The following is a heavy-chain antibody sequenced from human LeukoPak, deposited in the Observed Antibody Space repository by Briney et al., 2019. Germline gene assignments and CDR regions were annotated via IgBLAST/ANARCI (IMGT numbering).Heavy chain of an antibody. CDR1: GGSISSYY. CDR2: IYYSGST. CDR3: ARFSSYCFDY. V-gene: IGHV4-59*08. J-gene: IGHJ4*02. Sequence: SETLSLTCTVSGGSISSYYWSWIRQPPGKGLEWIGYIYYSGSTNYNPSLKSRVTISVDTSKNQFSLKLSSVTAADTAVYYCARFSSYCFDYWGQGTLVTVSS.